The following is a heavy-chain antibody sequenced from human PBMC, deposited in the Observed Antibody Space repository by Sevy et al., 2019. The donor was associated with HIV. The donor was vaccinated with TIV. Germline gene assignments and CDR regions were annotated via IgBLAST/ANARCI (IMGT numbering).Heavy chain of an antibody. CDR1: GFTLTEFS. CDR2: FHEDGEE. J-gene: IGHJ4*02. V-gene: IGHV1-24*01. CDR3: ATDIVVGRDY. D-gene: IGHD2-2*01. Sequence: ASVKVSCKVCGFTLTEFSVHWVRQPPGKSLEWMGGFHEDGEEMYAQKFQGRITVTQDTSTDTAYMELSSLRSEDTAVYYCATDIVVGRDYWGQGTLVTVSS.